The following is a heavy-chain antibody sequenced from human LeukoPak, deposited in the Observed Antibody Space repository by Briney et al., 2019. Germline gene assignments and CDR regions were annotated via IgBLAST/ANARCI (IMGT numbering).Heavy chain of an antibody. J-gene: IGHJ5*02. V-gene: IGHV1-2*02. CDR1: GYTFTGYY. CDR2: INPNSGGT. D-gene: IGHD1-1*01. Sequence: ASVKVSCKASGYTFTGYYMHWVRQAPGQGLEWMGWINPNSGGTNYAQKFQGRVTMTRDTFISTAYMELSRLRSDDTAVYYCARSLERRAWFDPWGQGTLVTVSS. CDR3: ARSLERRAWFDP.